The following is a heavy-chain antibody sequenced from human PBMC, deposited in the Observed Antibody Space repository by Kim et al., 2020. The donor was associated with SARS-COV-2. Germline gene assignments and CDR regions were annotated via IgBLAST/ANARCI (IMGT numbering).Heavy chain of an antibody. CDR2: IKSKTDGGTT. J-gene: IGHJ4*02. CDR3: TTGGYPDSSGYYNPEYYFDY. V-gene: IGHV3-15*01. CDR1: GFTFSNAW. Sequence: GGSLRLSCAASGFTFSNAWMSWVRQAPGKGLEWVGRIKSKTDGGTTDYAAPVKGRFTISRDDSKNTLYLQMNSLKTEDTAVYYCTTGGYPDSSGYYNPEYYFDYWGQGTLVTVSS. D-gene: IGHD3-22*01.